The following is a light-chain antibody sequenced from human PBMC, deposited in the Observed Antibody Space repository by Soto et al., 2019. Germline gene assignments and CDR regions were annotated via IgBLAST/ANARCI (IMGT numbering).Light chain of an antibody. CDR1: QSISSW. J-gene: IGKJ1*01. CDR3: QQYNTYWT. V-gene: IGKV1-5*03. Sequence: DIQMTQSPSTLSASVGDRVTITCRASQSISSWLAWYQQKPGKAPKLLIYKASSLESGVPSRFSGSGSGTEFTITSSSLQPDDFATYYYQQYNTYWTFGQGTKVEIK. CDR2: KAS.